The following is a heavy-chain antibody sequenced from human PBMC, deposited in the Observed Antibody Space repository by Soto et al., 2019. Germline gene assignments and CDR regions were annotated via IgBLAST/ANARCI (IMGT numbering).Heavy chain of an antibody. V-gene: IGHV3-30*03. CDR3: ASPAAGTFGH. Sequence: QVQLVESGGGVVQPGTSLRLVCAVSEVAFSSHGFHWVRQAPGKGLEWVAFISYDGRKKYYVDSVDGRFTISRDNSKNTLYLQMNGLRREDSAVYFCASPAAGTFGHWGQGTLVTVS. CDR1: EVAFSSHG. J-gene: IGHJ5*02. D-gene: IGHD6-13*01. CDR2: ISYDGRKK.